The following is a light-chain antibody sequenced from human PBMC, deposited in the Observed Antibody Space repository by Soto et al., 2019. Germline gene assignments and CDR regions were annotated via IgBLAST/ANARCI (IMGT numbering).Light chain of an antibody. V-gene: IGLV1-40*01. CDR3: QSYDSSLSGSF. J-gene: IGLJ1*01. Sequence: QSVLTQPPSVSGAPGRRVTISCTGSSSNIGAGYDVHWYQQLPGTAPKLLIYGNSNRPSGVPDRFSGSKSGTSASLAITGLQAEDEADYYCQSYDSSLSGSFFGTGTKLTVL. CDR2: GNS. CDR1: SSNIGAGYD.